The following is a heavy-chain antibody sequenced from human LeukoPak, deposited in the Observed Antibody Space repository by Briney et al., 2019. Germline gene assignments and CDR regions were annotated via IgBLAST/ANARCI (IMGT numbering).Heavy chain of an antibody. CDR1: GGSLSSTNNY. CDR2: LSYSGGT. D-gene: IGHD2-15*01. V-gene: IGHV4-39*01. Sequence: SETLSLTCTVSGGSLSSTNNYWGWIRQPPGEGLEWIGSLSYSGGTYYNPSLESRVTISVDTSKNQYSLKLISVTAADTALYYCARQRSPCSGGACYFDYWGQGTLVTVSS. CDR3: ARQRSPCSGGACYFDY. J-gene: IGHJ4*02.